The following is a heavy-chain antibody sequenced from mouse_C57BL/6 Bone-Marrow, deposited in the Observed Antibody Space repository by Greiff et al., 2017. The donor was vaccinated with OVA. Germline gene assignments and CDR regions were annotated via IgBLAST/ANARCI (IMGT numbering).Heavy chain of an antibody. Sequence: VQLQQPGAELVKPGASVKMSCKASGYTFTSYWITWVKQRPGQGLEWIGDIYPGSGSTNYNEKFKSKATLTVDTSSSTAYMQLSSLTSEDSAVYYCARKAYYSNCLFAYWGQGTLVTVSA. J-gene: IGHJ3*01. CDR1: GYTFTSYW. CDR3: ARKAYYSNCLFAY. CDR2: IYPGSGST. D-gene: IGHD2-5*01. V-gene: IGHV1-55*01.